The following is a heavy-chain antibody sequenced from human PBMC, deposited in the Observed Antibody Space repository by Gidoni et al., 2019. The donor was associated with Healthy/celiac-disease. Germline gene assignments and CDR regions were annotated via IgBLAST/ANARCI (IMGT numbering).Heavy chain of an antibody. V-gene: IGHV1-69*01. CDR3: ARDSGFGDFWSGTHFDP. CDR2: IIPIFGTA. D-gene: IGHD3-3*01. CDR1: GGTFSSYA. J-gene: IGHJ5*02. Sequence: QVQLVQSGAEVKKPGSSVKVSCKASGGTFSSYAISWVRQAPGQGLEWMGGIIPIFGTANYAQKFQGRVTITADESTSTAYMELSSLRSEDTAVYYCARDSGFGDFWSGTHFDPWGQGTLVTVSS.